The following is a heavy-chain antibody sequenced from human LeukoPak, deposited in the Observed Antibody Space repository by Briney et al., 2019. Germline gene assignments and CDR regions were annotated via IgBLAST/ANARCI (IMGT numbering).Heavy chain of an antibody. CDR1: GYTFTSYG. J-gene: IGHJ4*02. CDR2: ISAYNGST. D-gene: IGHD3-10*01. CDR3: ASYQMVRGVNYFDY. V-gene: IGHV1-18*01. Sequence: ASVKVSCKASGYTFTSYGISWLRQAPGQGLEWMGWISAYNGSTSYAQKFQGRVTMTRDTSTSTVYMELSSLRSEDTAVYYCASYQMVRGVNYFDYWGQGTLVTVSS.